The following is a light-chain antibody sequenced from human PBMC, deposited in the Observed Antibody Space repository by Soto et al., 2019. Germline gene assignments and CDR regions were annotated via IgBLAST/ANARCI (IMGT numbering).Light chain of an antibody. CDR3: AAWDDSLNGGV. Sequence: QSVVTQPPSASGTPGQNVTISCSGGISNIGTNTVNWFQHLPGTAPKLLIYGNNQRPSGVPDRISGSKSGTSASLAISGLQSEDEADYFCAAWDDSLNGGVFGGGTQLTVL. J-gene: IGLJ3*02. V-gene: IGLV1-44*01. CDR1: ISNIGTNT. CDR2: GNN.